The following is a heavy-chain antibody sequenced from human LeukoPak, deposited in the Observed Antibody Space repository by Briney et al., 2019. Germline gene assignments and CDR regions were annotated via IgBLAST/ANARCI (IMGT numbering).Heavy chain of an antibody. J-gene: IGHJ4*02. D-gene: IGHD3-3*01. V-gene: IGHV1-2*06. Sequence: VASVKVSCKASGYTFTGYYMHWVRQAPGQGLEWMGRINPNSGGTNYAQKFQGRVTMTRDTSISTAYMELSRLRSDDTAVYYCARGSGVTIFGVVIAYFDYWGQGTLDTVSS. CDR1: GYTFTGYY. CDR3: ARGSGVTIFGVVIAYFDY. CDR2: INPNSGGT.